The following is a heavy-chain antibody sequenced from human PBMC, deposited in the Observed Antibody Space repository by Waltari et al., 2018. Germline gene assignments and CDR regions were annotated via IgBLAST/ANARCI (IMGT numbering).Heavy chain of an antibody. V-gene: IGHV3-64D*06. J-gene: IGHJ4*02. CDR3: VKRWSSSDVDY. CDR2: ISPNGDST. CDR1: GVTFSIYS. Sequence: EVQLVESGGGLVQPGGSLRLSCSASGVTFSIYSMHWVRQAPGKGLEYVSAISPNGDSTYYADCVKGRFTISRDNSKNTVFLQMSSLRAEDTAVYYCVKRWSSSDVDYWGQGTLVTVSS. D-gene: IGHD2-15*01.